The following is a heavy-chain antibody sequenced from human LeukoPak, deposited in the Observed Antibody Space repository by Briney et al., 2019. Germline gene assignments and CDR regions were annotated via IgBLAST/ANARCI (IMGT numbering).Heavy chain of an antibody. CDR3: AKDGYSSSWYSRGFDY. Sequence: GGSLRLSCAASGITFSSYAMHWVRQAPGKGLEWVSAISGSGGSTYYADSVKGRFTISRDNSKNTLYLQMNSLSAEDTAVYYCAKDGYSSSWYSRGFDYWGQGTLVTVSS. CDR2: ISGSGGST. CDR1: GITFSSYA. D-gene: IGHD6-13*01. V-gene: IGHV3-23*01. J-gene: IGHJ4*02.